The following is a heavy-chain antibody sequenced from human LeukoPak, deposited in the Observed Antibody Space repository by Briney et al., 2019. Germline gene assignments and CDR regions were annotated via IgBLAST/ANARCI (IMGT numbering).Heavy chain of an antibody. V-gene: IGHV1-18*01. CDR3: ARQGYGGHSRGAADY. Sequence: ASVKVSCKASGYTFTSYGISWVRQAPGQGLEWMGWISANNGNRNYALKLQDRVSMTTDTSTSTAYMELRSLRSDDTAVYYCARQGYGGHSRGAADYWGQGTLVTVSS. CDR1: GYTFTSYG. D-gene: IGHD4-23*01. CDR2: ISANNGNR. J-gene: IGHJ4*02.